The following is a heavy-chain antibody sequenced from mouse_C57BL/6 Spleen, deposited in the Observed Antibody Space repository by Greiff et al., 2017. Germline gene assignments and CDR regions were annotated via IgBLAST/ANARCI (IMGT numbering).Heavy chain of an antibody. V-gene: IGHV1-64*01. Sequence: VQLQQSGAELVKPGASVKLSCKASGYTFTSYWMHWVKQRPGQGLEWIGMIHPNSGSTNYNEKFKSKATLTVDKSSSTAYMQLSSLTSEDSAVYYCDDYTGYFDDWGTGTTVTVSS. D-gene: IGHD2-4*01. CDR1: GYTFTSYW. J-gene: IGHJ1*03. CDR3: DDYTGYFDD. CDR2: IHPNSGST.